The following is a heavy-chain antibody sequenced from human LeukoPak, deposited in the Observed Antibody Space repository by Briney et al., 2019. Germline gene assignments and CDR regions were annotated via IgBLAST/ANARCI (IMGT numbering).Heavy chain of an antibody. V-gene: IGHV4-34*01. D-gene: IGHD3-9*01. CDR3: AREGGLRYFDWLFDYFDY. J-gene: IGHJ4*02. Sequence: SSETLSLTCAVSGYSIKNGYYWGWIRQPPGKGLEWIGEINHSGSTNYNPSLKSRVTISVDTSKNQFSLKLSSVTAADTAVYYCAREGGLRYFDWLFDYFDYWGQGTLVTVSS. CDR2: INHSGST. CDR1: GYSIKNGYY.